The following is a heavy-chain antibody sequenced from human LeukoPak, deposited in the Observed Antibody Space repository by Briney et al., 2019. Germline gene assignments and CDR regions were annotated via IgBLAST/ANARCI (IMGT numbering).Heavy chain of an antibody. D-gene: IGHD3-22*01. CDR2: ISAYNGNT. V-gene: IGHV1-18*01. CDR3: ARDLMIVVVPHDAFDI. Sequence: GASVKVSCKASGYTFTSYGISWARQAPGQGLEWMGWISAYNGNTNYAQKLQGRVTMTTDTSTSTAYMELRSLRSDDTAVYYCARDLMIVVVPHDAFDIWGQGTMVTVSS. J-gene: IGHJ3*02. CDR1: GYTFTSYG.